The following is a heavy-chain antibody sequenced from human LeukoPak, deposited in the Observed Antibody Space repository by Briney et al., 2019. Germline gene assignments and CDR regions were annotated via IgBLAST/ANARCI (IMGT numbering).Heavy chain of an antibody. CDR2: IYYSGST. CDR1: GGSISSFY. D-gene: IGHD3-10*01. Sequence: PSETLSLTSTVSGGSISSFYWSWIRQPPGKGLKWIGYIYYSGSTNYNPSLKSRVTISVDTSKNQFSLKLSSVTAADTAVYYCARAGDYYGSGSYPYYYYYYMDVGGKGTTVTVSS. CDR3: ARAGDYYGSGSYPYYYYYYMDV. V-gene: IGHV4-59*01. J-gene: IGHJ6*03.